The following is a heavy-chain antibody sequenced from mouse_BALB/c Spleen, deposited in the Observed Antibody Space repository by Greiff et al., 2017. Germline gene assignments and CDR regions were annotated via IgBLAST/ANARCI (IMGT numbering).Heavy chain of an antibody. CDR2: IYPGDGST. V-gene: IGHV1S56*01. Sequence: VQGVESGPELVKPGASVKMSCKASGYTFTSYYIHWVKQRPGQGLEWIGWIYPGDGSTKYNEKFKGKTTLTADKSSSTAYMLLSSLTSEDSAIYFCARVDGNYAMDYWGQGTSVTVSS. D-gene: IGHD2-1*01. J-gene: IGHJ4*01. CDR1: GYTFTSYY. CDR3: ARVDGNYAMDY.